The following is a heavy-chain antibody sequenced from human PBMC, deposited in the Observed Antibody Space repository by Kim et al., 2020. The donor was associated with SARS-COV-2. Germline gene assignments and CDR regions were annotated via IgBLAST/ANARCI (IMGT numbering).Heavy chain of an antibody. Sequence: YNPTLQSRVTISVATSKNQFSLKLSYVTAADTAVYYCARVPAARYYFDYWGQGTLVTVSS. CDR3: ARVPAARYYFDY. J-gene: IGHJ4*02. D-gene: IGHD6-6*01. V-gene: IGHV4-39*07.